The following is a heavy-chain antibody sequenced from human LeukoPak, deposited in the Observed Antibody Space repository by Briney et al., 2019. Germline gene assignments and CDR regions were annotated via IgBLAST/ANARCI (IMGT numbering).Heavy chain of an antibody. CDR3: ARDGRRDGYIPLDAFDI. J-gene: IGHJ3*02. Sequence: PGGSLRLSCAASGFTFSSYWMSWVRQAPGKGLEWVANIKQDGSEKYYVDSVKGRFTISRDNAKNSLYLQMNSLRAEDTAVYYCARDGRRDGYIPLDAFDIWGQGTMVTVSS. CDR1: GFTFSSYW. D-gene: IGHD5-24*01. V-gene: IGHV3-7*01. CDR2: IKQDGSEK.